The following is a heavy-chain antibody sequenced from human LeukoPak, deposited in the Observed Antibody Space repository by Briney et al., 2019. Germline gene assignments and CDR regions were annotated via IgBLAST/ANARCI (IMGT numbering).Heavy chain of an antibody. V-gene: IGHV5-51*01. CDR2: IYPGDSDT. Sequence: GESLKISCKGSGYSFTSYWIGWVRQMPGKGLEWMGIIYPGDSDTRYIPSFQGQVTISADKSISTAYLQWSSLKASDTAMYYCARSAMVRGVINWFDPWGQGTLVTVSS. J-gene: IGHJ5*02. CDR3: ARSAMVRGVINWFDP. CDR1: GYSFTSYW. D-gene: IGHD3-10*01.